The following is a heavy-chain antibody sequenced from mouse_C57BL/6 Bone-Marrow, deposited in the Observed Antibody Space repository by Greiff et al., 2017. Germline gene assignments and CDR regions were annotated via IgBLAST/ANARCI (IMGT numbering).Heavy chain of an antibody. V-gene: IGHV10-1*01. J-gene: IGHJ3*01. D-gene: IGHD1-1*01. CDR3: VRHERLTTGFAY. Sequence: DAGGGLVQPKGSLKLSCAASGFSFNTYAMNWVRQAPGKGLEWVARIRSKSNNYATYYADSVKDRFTISRDDSESMLYLQMNNLKTEDTAMYYCVRHERLTTGFAYWGQGTLVTVSA. CDR2: IRSKSNNYAT. CDR1: GFSFNTYA.